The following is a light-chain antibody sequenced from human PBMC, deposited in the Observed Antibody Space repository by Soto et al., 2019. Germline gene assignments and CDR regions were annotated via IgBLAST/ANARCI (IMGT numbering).Light chain of an antibody. Sequence: EIVLTQSPGTLSLSPGERATLSCRASQSVSTNYLAWYQQKPGQAPRLLIYGASNRATGIPDRFSGSGSGTDFTLTISRLELEDFAVYYCQQYASSRGTFGQGTKVEIK. CDR2: GAS. J-gene: IGKJ1*01. CDR1: QSVSTNY. CDR3: QQYASSRGT. V-gene: IGKV3-20*01.